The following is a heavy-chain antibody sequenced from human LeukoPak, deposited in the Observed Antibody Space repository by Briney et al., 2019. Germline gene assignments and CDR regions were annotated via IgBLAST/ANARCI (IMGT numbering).Heavy chain of an antibody. CDR2: IHHSGTT. J-gene: IGHJ4*02. CDR3: AREGPMFDSGSYSKSLGY. D-gene: IGHD3-10*01. CDR1: GYSINNNYY. Sequence: PSETLSLTCTVSGYSINNNYYWDWIRQPPGKGLEFIASIHHSGTTYYNPALKSRVTISVGTSKNQFSLKVNSVTAADTAVYYCAREGPMFDSGSYSKSLGYWGQGILVTVSS. V-gene: IGHV4-38-2*02.